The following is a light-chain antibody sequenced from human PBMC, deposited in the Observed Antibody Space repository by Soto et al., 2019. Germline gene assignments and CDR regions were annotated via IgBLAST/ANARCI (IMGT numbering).Light chain of an antibody. CDR2: EGS. Sequence: QSALTQPASVSGSPGQSITISCTGTSSDVGSYNLVSWYQQHPGKAPKLMIYEGSKWPSGVSNRFTGSKSGNTASLTISGLQAEDEADYYCCSYAGSSTSYVFGTGTKVTVL. V-gene: IGLV2-23*01. CDR1: SSDVGSYNL. J-gene: IGLJ1*01. CDR3: CSYAGSSTSYV.